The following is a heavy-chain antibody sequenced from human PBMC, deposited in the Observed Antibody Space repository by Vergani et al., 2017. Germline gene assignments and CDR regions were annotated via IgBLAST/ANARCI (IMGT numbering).Heavy chain of an antibody. CDR3: AREDSIAARPGPDY. V-gene: IGHV4-31*03. D-gene: IGHD6-6*01. J-gene: IGHJ4*02. CDR1: GGSISSGGYY. Sequence: QVQLQESGPGLVKPSQTLSLTCTVSGGSISSGGYYWSWNRQHPGKGLEWIGYIYYSGSTYYNPSLKSRVTISVDTSKNQFSLKLSSVTAADTAVYYCAREDSIAARPGPDYWGQGTLVTVSS. CDR2: IYYSGST.